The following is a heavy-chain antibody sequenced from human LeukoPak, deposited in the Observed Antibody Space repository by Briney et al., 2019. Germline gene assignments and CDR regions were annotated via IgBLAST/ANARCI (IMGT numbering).Heavy chain of an antibody. V-gene: IGHV4-34*01. Sequence: SETLSLTCAVYGGSFSGYYWSWIRQPPGKGLEWIGEINHSGSTNYNPSLKSRDTISVDTSKNQFSLKLSSVTAADTAVYYCARTLRNYYYGMDVWGQGTTVTVSS. CDR1: GGSFSGYY. CDR3: ARTLRNYYYGMDV. D-gene: IGHD4-17*01. CDR2: INHSGST. J-gene: IGHJ6*02.